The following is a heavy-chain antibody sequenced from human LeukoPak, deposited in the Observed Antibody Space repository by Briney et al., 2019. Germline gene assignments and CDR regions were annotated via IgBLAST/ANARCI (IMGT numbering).Heavy chain of an antibody. CDR3: ARDWEQWLVPYYYYMDV. J-gene: IGHJ6*03. CDR2: ISSSGSTI. CDR1: GFTFSDYY. D-gene: IGHD6-19*01. V-gene: IGHV3-11*04. Sequence: KPGGSLRLSCAASGFTFSDYYMSWIRQAPGKGLEWVSYISSSGSTIYYADSVKGRFTISRDNAKNSLYLQMNSLRAEDTAVYYCARDWEQWLVPYYYYMDVWGKGTTVTVSS.